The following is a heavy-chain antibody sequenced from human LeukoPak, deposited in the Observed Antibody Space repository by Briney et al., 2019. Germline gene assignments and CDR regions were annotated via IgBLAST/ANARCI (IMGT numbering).Heavy chain of an antibody. CDR2: ISYDGSNK. CDR1: GFTFSSYA. CDR3: AKGVGSGWYVGILDY. Sequence: GRSLRLSCAASGFTFSSYAMHWVRQAPGKGLEWVAVISYDGSNKYYADSVKGRFTISRDNSKNSLYLQMNSLRAEDTALYYCAKGVGSGWYVGILDYWGQGTLVTVSS. J-gene: IGHJ4*02. V-gene: IGHV3-30*04. D-gene: IGHD6-19*01.